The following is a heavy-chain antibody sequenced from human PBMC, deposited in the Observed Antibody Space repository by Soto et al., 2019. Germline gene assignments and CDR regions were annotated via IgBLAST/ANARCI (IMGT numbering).Heavy chain of an antibody. CDR1: GGSLSSYY. CDR2: IYISGII. Sequence: SETLSLTCTVSGGSLSSYYWSWIRQPAGKGLEWLGRIYISGIIDYNRSLRSRITMSADTSKNQFSLILSSVTAADTAVYYCARASKFGDLYYWGQGALVTVSS. D-gene: IGHD3-10*02. V-gene: IGHV4-4*07. CDR3: ARASKFGDLYY. J-gene: IGHJ4*02.